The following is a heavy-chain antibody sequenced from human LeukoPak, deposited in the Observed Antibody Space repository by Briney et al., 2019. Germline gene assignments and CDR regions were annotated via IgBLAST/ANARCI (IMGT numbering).Heavy chain of an antibody. D-gene: IGHD3-22*01. Sequence: GGSLRLSCAASGFTFSSYDMHWVRQATGKGLEWASAIGTAGDTYYPGSVKGRFTISRENAKNSLYLQMNSLRAGDTAVYYCARKAYDSSGYDYWGQGTLVTVSS. J-gene: IGHJ4*02. CDR3: ARKAYDSSGYDY. V-gene: IGHV3-13*01. CDR1: GFTFSSYD. CDR2: IGTAGDT.